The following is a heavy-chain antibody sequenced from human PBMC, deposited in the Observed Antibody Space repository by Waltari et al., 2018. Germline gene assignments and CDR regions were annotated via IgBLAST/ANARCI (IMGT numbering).Heavy chain of an antibody. CDR3: AKDLSRMTMVRGVIIGDAFDI. D-gene: IGHD3-10*01. CDR2: ISGSGGSS. V-gene: IGHV3-23*01. J-gene: IGHJ3*02. CDR1: GFTFISYA. Sequence: EVQLLASGGGLVQLGGSLRLSCAASGFTFISYAISWDRKATATGLEWVSAISGSGGSSYYADSVKGRFTISRDNSKNTLYLQMNSLRAEDTAVYYCAKDLSRMTMVRGVIIGDAFDIWGQGTMVTVSS.